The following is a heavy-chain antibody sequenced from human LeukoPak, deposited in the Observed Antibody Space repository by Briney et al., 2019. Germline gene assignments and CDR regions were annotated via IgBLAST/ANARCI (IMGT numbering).Heavy chain of an antibody. CDR3: ARQSGYSNGFDY. CDR1: GGSISSSSW. Sequence: PSETLSLTCAVSGGSISSSSWWTWVRQPPGKGLEWIGEIYHSGSTNYNPSLKSRVTISVDKSKNQFSLKLSSVTAADTAVYYCARQSGYSNGFDYWGQGTLVTVSS. CDR2: IYHSGST. V-gene: IGHV4-4*02. J-gene: IGHJ4*02. D-gene: IGHD5-18*01.